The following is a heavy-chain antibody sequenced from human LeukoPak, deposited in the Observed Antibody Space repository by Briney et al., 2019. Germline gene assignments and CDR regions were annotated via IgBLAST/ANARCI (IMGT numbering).Heavy chain of an antibody. CDR3: ARETSSSWYRTLYYYYGMDV. D-gene: IGHD6-13*01. CDR1: GYTFTSYG. Sequence: ASVKVSCKASGYTFTSYGISWVRQAPGQGLEWMGWISAYNGNTNYAQKLQGRVTMTTDTSTSTAYMELRSLRSDDTAVYYCARETSSSWYRTLYYYYGMDVWGQGTTVTVSS. CDR2: ISAYNGNT. J-gene: IGHJ6*02. V-gene: IGHV1-18*01.